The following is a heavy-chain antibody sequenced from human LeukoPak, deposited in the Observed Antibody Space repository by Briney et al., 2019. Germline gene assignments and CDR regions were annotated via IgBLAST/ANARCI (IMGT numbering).Heavy chain of an antibody. CDR3: ARDSGGSSIYYFDY. D-gene: IGHD1-26*01. CDR2: ISGSGGST. CDR1: GFTFSSYA. Sequence: GGSLRLSCAASGFTFSSYAMSWVRQAPGKGLEWVSAISGSGGSTYYADSVKGRFTISRDNSKNTLYLQMNSLRAEDTAVYYCARDSGGSSIYYFDYWGQGTLVTVSS. V-gene: IGHV3-23*01. J-gene: IGHJ4*02.